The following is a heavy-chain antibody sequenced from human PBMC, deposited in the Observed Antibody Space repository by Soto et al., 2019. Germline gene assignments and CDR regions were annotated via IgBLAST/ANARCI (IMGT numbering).Heavy chain of an antibody. CDR1: GYSFTSYW. V-gene: IGHV5-10-1*01. J-gene: IGHJ6*02. D-gene: IGHD2-21*02. Sequence: PAESLPIWCNVSGYSFTSYWISWVLQMPGKGLECMGRIDPSDSYTNYSPSFQGHVTISADKSISTAYLQWSSLKASDTAMYYCATRADIVVVTAPQNYYGMDVWGQGTTVTVSS. CDR2: IDPSDSYT. CDR3: ATRADIVVVTAPQNYYGMDV.